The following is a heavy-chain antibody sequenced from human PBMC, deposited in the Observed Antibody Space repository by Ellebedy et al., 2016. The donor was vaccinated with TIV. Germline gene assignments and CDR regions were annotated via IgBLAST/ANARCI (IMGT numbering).Heavy chain of an antibody. CDR3: AKDSGRSGWISDY. CDR2: LTTGGVT. CDR1: GFTFSDYF. J-gene: IGHJ4*02. D-gene: IGHD3-10*01. V-gene: IGHV3-23*01. Sequence: GESLKISCAASGFTFSDYFMSWVRQAPGKGLEWVSALTTGGVTFYADSVKGRFTISRDSSKNTLYLQMNSLRVEDTAIYFCAKDSGRSGWISDYWGQGTLVTVSS.